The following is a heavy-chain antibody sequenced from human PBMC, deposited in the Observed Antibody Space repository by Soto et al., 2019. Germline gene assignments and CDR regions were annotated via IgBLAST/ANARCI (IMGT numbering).Heavy chain of an antibody. CDR1: GGTFSSYA. CDR3: ARDGDVYYYDSSGYYTYFDY. Sequence: QVQLVQSGAEVKKPGSSVKVSCKASGGTFSSYAISWVRQAPGQGLEWMGGIIPIFGTANYAQKFQGRVTITADESTSTAYMELSSLRSEDTAVYYCARDGDVYYYDSSGYYTYFDYWGQGTLVTVSS. J-gene: IGHJ4*02. D-gene: IGHD3-22*01. V-gene: IGHV1-69*01. CDR2: IIPIFGTA.